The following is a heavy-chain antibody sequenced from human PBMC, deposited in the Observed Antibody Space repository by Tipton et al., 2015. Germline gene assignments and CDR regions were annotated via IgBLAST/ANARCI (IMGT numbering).Heavy chain of an antibody. Sequence: SLRLSCAASGFTFSTYGIHWVRQPPGMGLEWVAFISFDGTDKYYGDSVKGRFTISRDNSNNTLDLQMNRLRPDDTAIYYCAKDRKGLRILRFLEWGNGDYYGMDVWGQGTTVIVSS. CDR3: AKDRKGLRILRFLEWGNGDYYGMDV. D-gene: IGHD3-3*01. J-gene: IGHJ6*02. CDR1: GFTFSTYG. CDR2: ISFDGTDK. V-gene: IGHV3-30*18.